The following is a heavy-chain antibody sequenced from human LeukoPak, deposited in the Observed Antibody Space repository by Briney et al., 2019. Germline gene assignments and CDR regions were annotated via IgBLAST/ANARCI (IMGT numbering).Heavy chain of an antibody. D-gene: IGHD4-17*01. CDR3: TKRITATAPFDS. Sequence: GGSLRLSCAASGFPFSTYGISWVRQAPGKGLERVSAITGSGDFTKYADSVRGRFTISRDNSKNTVYLQMNSLTVEDTALYYCTKRITATAPFDSWGQGALVIVSS. J-gene: IGHJ4*02. CDR2: ITGSGDFT. CDR1: GFPFSTYG. V-gene: IGHV3-23*01.